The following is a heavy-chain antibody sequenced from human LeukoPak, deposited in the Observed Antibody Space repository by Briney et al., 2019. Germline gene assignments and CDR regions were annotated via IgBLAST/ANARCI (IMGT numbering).Heavy chain of an antibody. CDR1: GFTFDDYG. D-gene: IGHD6-13*01. CDR2: INWNGGST. J-gene: IGHJ4*02. CDR3: ARDGSSSWYKEGIDY. V-gene: IGHV3-20*04. Sequence: GGSQRLSCAASGFTFDDYGMSWVRQAPGKGLEWVSGINWNGGSTGYADSVKGRFTISRDNAKNSLYLQMNSLRAEDTALYYCARDGSSSWYKEGIDYWGQGTLVTVSS.